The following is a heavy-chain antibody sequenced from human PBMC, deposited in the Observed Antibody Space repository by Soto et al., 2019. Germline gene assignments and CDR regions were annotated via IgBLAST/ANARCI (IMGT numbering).Heavy chain of an antibody. J-gene: IGHJ5*02. Sequence: SETLSLTCTVSGGSISSGGYYWSWIRQHPGKGLEWIGYIHHSGTTYYNPSLRSRLTISVDTSENQFALKLTSVTAADTAMYYCARAPPQGSFDPWGQGTLVTVSS. V-gene: IGHV4-31*03. CDR2: IHHSGTT. CDR1: GGSISSGGYY. CDR3: ARAPPQGSFDP.